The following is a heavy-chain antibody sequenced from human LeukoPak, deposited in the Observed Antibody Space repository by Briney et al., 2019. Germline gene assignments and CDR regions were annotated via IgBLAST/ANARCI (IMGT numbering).Heavy chain of an antibody. CDR3: ARGGYDFWSGYALFDY. CDR1: GYTLTELS. V-gene: IGHV1-2*02. J-gene: IGHJ4*02. D-gene: IGHD3-3*01. Sequence: ASVKVSCKVSGYTLTELSMHWVRQAPGQGLEWMGWINPNSGGTNYAQKFQGRVTMTRDTSISTAYMELSRLRSDDTAVYYCARGGYDFWSGYALFDYWGQGTLVTVSS. CDR2: INPNSGGT.